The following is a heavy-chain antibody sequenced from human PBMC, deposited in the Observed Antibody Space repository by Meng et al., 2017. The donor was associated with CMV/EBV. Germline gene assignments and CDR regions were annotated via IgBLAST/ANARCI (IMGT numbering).Heavy chain of an antibody. CDR2: INPNSGGT. J-gene: IGHJ3*02. CDR1: GYTFTGYY. CDR3: ARDLRAVGAFDI. D-gene: IGHD6-19*01. V-gene: IGHV1-2*02. Sequence: ASAKVSCKASGYTFTGYYMHWVRQAPGQGLEWMGWINPNSGGTNYAQKFQGRVTMTRDTSISTAYMELSRLRSDDTAVYYCARDLRAVGAFDIWGQGTMVTVSS.